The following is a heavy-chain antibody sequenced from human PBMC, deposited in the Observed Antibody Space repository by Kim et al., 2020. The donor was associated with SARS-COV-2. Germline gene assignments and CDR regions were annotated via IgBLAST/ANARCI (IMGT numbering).Heavy chain of an antibody. D-gene: IGHD4-4*01. V-gene: IGHV3-21*01. CDR2: ISSSSSYI. CDR1: GFTFSSYS. J-gene: IGHJ4*02. Sequence: GGSLRLSCAASGFTFSSYSMNWVRQAPGKGLEWVSSISSSSSYIYYADSVKGRFTISRDNAKNSLYLQMNSLRAEDTAVYYCAKDDYSNYHGGQFDYWGQGTLVTVSS. CDR3: AKDDYSNYHGGQFDY.